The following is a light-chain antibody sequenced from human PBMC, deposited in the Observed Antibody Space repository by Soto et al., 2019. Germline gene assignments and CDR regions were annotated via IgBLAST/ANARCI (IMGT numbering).Light chain of an antibody. J-gene: IGKJ5*01. CDR3: QQYYTTPSIT. V-gene: IGKV4-1*01. CDR1: QSILYSSTNRNY. Sequence: DIVLTQSPVSLAVSLGERATITCKSSQSILYSSTNRNYLAWYQQKPGQPTKLLISWASTRESGVPDRFSGSGSGTDFTLTISSLQAEDVAVYYCQQYYTTPSITFGQGTRLEIK. CDR2: WAS.